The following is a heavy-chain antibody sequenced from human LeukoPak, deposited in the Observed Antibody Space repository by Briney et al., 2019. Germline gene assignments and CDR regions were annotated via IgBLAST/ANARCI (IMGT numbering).Heavy chain of an antibody. J-gene: IGHJ6*03. CDR2: ISGFGDT. Sequence: GGSLRLSCAASGFTFSSYGMTWVRQAPGKGLEWVSVISGFGDTYYADSVKGRFTISRDNAKNSLFLQMNSLRAEDTAVYYCARVLRYCSGGNCYSGGLGYMDVWGKGTTVTISS. D-gene: IGHD2-15*01. V-gene: IGHV3-21*04. CDR1: GFTFSSYG. CDR3: ARVLRYCSGGNCYSGGLGYMDV.